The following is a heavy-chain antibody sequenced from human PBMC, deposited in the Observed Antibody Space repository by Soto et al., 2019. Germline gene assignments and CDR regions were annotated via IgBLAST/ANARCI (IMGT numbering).Heavy chain of an antibody. Sequence: QVQLQESGPGLVKPSQTLSLTCTVSGGSISSGGYYWRWIRQHPGKGLELIGYIYYSGSTYYNPSLKSRVTISVDTSKNQFSLKLSSVTAEDTAVYYCARAVRYYDSHYAFEIWGQGTMVTVSS. CDR2: IYYSGST. V-gene: IGHV4-31*03. J-gene: IGHJ3*02. CDR3: ARAVRYYDSHYAFEI. CDR1: GGSISSGGYY. D-gene: IGHD3-22*01.